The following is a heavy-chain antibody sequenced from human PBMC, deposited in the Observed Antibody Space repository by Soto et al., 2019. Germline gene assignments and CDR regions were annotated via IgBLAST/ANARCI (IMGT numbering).Heavy chain of an antibody. Sequence: ASVKVSCKASGYTFTSYGINWVRQAPGQGLEWMGWISANNGNTHYAQKLQGRVTMTTDTSTSTAYMELRSLRSDDTAVYYCARVQSGSDFDSWGQETLLTISS. CDR3: ARVQSGSDFDS. CDR1: GYTFTSYG. D-gene: IGHD5-12*01. CDR2: ISANNGNT. V-gene: IGHV1-18*01. J-gene: IGHJ5*01.